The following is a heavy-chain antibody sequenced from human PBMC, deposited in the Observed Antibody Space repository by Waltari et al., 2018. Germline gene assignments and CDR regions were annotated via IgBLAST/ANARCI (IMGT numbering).Heavy chain of an antibody. D-gene: IGHD3-16*01. J-gene: IGHJ4*02. CDR2: IDSVSDGI. V-gene: IGHV3-11*01. CDR3: ARTLAGRRLADY. Sequence: QVQLVESGGGLVTPGGSLRLSCAASGFTFSDYYMSWIRRAPGKGPEWVSYIDSVSDGIYYTQSVKGRFTISRDNAKNTLYLQMNSLRVEDTAVYHCARTLAGRRLADYWGQGTLVTVSS. CDR1: GFTFSDYY.